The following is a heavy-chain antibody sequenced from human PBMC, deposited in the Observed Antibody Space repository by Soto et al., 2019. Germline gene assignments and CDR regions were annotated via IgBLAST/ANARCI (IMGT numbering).Heavy chain of an antibody. CDR3: ASTRSNPHDAFDI. V-gene: IGHV3-33*01. Sequence: GKGLEWVAVVWYDGSNKYYAGSVKGRFTISRGNSKNTLYLQINSLRAEDTAVYYCASTRSNPHDAFDILGQGTMVTV. J-gene: IGHJ3*02. D-gene: IGHD2-15*01. CDR2: VWYDGSNK.